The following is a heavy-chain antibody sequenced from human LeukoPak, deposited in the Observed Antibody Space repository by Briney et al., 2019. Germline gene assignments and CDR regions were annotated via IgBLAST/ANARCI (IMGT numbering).Heavy chain of an antibody. V-gene: IGHV3-48*04. CDR3: ARARVYYDSSGYLR. J-gene: IGHJ4*02. Sequence: PGGSLRLSCAASGFTFSSYSMNWVHQAPGKGLEWVSYISSSSSTIYYADSVKGRFTISRDNAKNSLYLQMNSLRAEDTAVYYCARARVYYDSSGYLRWGQGTLVTVSS. CDR2: ISSSSSTI. D-gene: IGHD3-22*01. CDR1: GFTFSSYS.